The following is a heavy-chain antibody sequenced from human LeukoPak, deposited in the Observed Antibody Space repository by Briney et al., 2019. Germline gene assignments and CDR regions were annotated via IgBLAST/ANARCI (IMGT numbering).Heavy chain of an antibody. J-gene: IGHJ4*02. Sequence: PGGSLRLSCAASGFTFSSYAMHWVRQAPGKGLEGVAVISYDGSNKYYADSVKGRFTISRDNSKNTLYLQMNSLRAEDTAVYYCASLTTVTTLADYWGQGTLVTVSS. CDR3: ASLTTVTTLADY. CDR2: ISYDGSNK. CDR1: GFTFSSYA. V-gene: IGHV3-30*04. D-gene: IGHD4-17*01.